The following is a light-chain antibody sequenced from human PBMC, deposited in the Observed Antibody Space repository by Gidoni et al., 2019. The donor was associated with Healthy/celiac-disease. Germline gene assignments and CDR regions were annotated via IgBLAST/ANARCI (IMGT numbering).Light chain of an antibody. V-gene: IGKV3-11*01. CDR1: QSVSSY. CDR3: QQRSNWPRGT. CDR2: DAS. Sequence: EIVLTQSPATLSLSPGERATLSCRASQSVSSYLAWYQQKPDQAPRLLLYDASNRATGIPARFSGSGSGTDFTLTISSLEPEDFAVYYCQQRSNWPRGTFGQXTKLEIK. J-gene: IGKJ2*01.